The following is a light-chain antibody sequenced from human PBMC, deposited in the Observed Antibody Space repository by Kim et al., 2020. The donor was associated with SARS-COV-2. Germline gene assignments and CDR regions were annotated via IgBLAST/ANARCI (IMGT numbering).Light chain of an antibody. Sequence: DVVMTQSPFSLPVTVGQPASISCRSSQSLVYSVGNSYLNSFQQRPGQSPRRLIYKVSNRDSGVPDRFGGGGSGTDVTLKISRLEDDDVGVYYCMQHIDPITFGQGTRLEIK. CDR3: MQHIDPIT. CDR1: QSLVYSVGNSY. V-gene: IGKV2-30*01. CDR2: KVS. J-gene: IGKJ5*01.